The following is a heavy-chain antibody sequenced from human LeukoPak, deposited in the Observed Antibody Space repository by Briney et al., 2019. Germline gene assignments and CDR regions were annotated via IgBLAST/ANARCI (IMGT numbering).Heavy chain of an antibody. J-gene: IGHJ4*02. CDR3: AIKGTITSLDY. Sequence: SETLSLTCAVYGGSFSGYYWSWIRQPPGKGPEWIGEINHSGSTNYNPSLKSRVTISVDTSKNQFSLKLSSVTAADTAVYYCAIKGTITSLDYWGQGTLVTVSS. CDR1: GGSFSGYY. CDR2: INHSGST. D-gene: IGHD1-14*01. V-gene: IGHV4-34*01.